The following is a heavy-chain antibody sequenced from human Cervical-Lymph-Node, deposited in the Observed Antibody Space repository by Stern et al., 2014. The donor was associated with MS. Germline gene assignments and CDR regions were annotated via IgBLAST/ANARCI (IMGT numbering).Heavy chain of an antibody. CDR3: ASIDQGGDPPYYNYYYGVDV. Sequence: VQLLESGAEVKKPGASVKVSCKASGYSFTGYYIHWVRQAPGQGLEWMGRIDPNSGGTNYAQKFQGRATMTRDTSIRTAYMELSRLTSDDTAVYFCASIDQGGDPPYYNYYYGVDVWGQGTTVTVSS. CDR1: GYSFTGYY. V-gene: IGHV1-2*06. J-gene: IGHJ6*02. D-gene: IGHD4-17*01. CDR2: IDPNSGGT.